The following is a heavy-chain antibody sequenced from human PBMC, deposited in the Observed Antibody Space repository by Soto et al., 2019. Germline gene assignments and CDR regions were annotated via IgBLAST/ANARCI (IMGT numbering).Heavy chain of an antibody. CDR1: GFTFSSYA. D-gene: IGHD3-3*01. Sequence: QVQLVESGGGVVQPGRSLRLSCAASGFTFSSYAMHWVRQAPGKGLEWVAVISYDGSNKYYADTVKGRFTISRDNSKNTLYLQMNSLRAEDTAVYYCARYSIREWAQPSFDYWGQGTLVTVAS. V-gene: IGHV3-30-3*01. J-gene: IGHJ4*02. CDR2: ISYDGSNK. CDR3: ARYSIREWAQPSFDY.